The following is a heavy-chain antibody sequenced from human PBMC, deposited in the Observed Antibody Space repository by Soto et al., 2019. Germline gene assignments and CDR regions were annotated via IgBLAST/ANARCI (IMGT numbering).Heavy chain of an antibody. J-gene: IGHJ6*02. CDR1: GFTFSSYE. CDR2: ISSSGSTI. Sequence: GGSLRLSCAASGFTFSSYEMNWVRQAPGKGLEWVSYISSSGSTIYYADSVKGRFTISRDNAKNSLYLQMNSLRAEDTAVYYCARDQRRIAARLPPKVRYYYGMDVWGQGTTVTVSS. CDR3: ARDQRRIAARLPPKVRYYYGMDV. D-gene: IGHD6-6*01. V-gene: IGHV3-48*03.